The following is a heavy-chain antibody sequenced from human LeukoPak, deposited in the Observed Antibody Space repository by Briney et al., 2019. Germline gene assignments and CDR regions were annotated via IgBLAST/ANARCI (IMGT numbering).Heavy chain of an antibody. V-gene: IGHV1-69*05. D-gene: IGHD1-26*01. Sequence: GASVKVSCKASGGAFSSYAISWVRQAPGQGLEWMGGIIPIFGTANYAQKFQGRVTITTDESTSTAYMELSSLRSEDTAVYYCARTNSGSYPFDYWGQGTLVTVSS. CDR1: GGAFSSYA. CDR3: ARTNSGSYPFDY. J-gene: IGHJ4*02. CDR2: IIPIFGTA.